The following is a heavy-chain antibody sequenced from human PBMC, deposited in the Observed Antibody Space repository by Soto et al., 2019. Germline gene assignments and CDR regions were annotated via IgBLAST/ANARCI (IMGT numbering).Heavy chain of an antibody. D-gene: IGHD6-13*01. Sequence: QVQLVESGGGVVQPGRSLRLSCAASGLSYRDYAMHWVRQAPGKGLEWVAIISYDASSKYNADSVKGRFTISRDNSKNTLYLQMNSLRTEDTAVYYCAAAYSNSWHNFVYSGQGTLVTVSS. CDR1: GLSYRDYA. J-gene: IGHJ4*02. V-gene: IGHV3-30-3*01. CDR2: ISYDASSK. CDR3: AAAYSNSWHNFVY.